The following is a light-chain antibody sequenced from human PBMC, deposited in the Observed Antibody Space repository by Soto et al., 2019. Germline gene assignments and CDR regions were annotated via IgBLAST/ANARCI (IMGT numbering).Light chain of an antibody. CDR3: QQFDSLPYS. J-gene: IGKJ2*03. V-gene: IGKV1-33*01. Sequence: DIQMTQSPSSLSASVEDRVIITCQASQGISNYLNWYQQKPGKAPKLLIYAASNMETGVPSRFSGSGSGTHFTFTISSLQPEDIATYYCQQFDSLPYSFGQGTKLEIK. CDR2: AAS. CDR1: QGISNY.